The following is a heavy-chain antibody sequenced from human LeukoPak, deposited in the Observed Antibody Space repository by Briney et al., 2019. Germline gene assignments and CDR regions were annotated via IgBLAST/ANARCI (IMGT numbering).Heavy chain of an antibody. V-gene: IGHV4-4*07. CDR1: GGSISSYY. Sequence: SETLSLTCTVSGGSISSYYWSWIRQPAGKGLEWIGRIYTSGSTNYNPSLKSRVTMSVDTSKNQFSLKLSSVTAADTAVYYCAREEDIVVVPASHDAFDIWGQGTMVTVSS. CDR3: AREEDIVVVPASHDAFDI. CDR2: IYTSGST. J-gene: IGHJ3*02. D-gene: IGHD2-2*01.